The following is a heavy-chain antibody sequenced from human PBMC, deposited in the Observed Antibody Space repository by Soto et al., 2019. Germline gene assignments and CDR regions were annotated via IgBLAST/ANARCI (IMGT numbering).Heavy chain of an antibody. CDR3: ARVSEAYYYYYGMDV. J-gene: IGHJ6*02. V-gene: IGHV3-74*03. Sequence: WSLILSCSASGFTFSGYLMQWVRQAPVKWLVWVSHISYDGTETTYADSVKGRFTISRDNPKSTLYLQMNSVRAEDTGVYYCARVSEAYYYYYGMDVWGQGTTVTVSS. CDR2: ISYDGTET. CDR1: GFTFSGYL.